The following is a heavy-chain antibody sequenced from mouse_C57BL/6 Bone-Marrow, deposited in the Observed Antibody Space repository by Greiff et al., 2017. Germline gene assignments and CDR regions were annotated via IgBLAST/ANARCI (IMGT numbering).Heavy chain of an antibody. J-gene: IGHJ1*03. D-gene: IGHD2-1*01. Sequence: QVQLQQPGAELVRPGTSVKLSCKASGYTFTSYWMHWVKQRPGQGLEWIGVIDPSDSYTNYNHKFKGKATLTVDTSSSTAYMQLSSLTSEDSAFYYCAREADYYCNGDWYFDVWGTGTTVTVSS. CDR1: GYTFTSYW. CDR3: AREADYYCNGDWYFDV. V-gene: IGHV1-59*01. CDR2: IDPSDSYT.